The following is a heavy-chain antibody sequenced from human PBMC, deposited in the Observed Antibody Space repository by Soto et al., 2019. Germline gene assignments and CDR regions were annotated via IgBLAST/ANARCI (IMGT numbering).Heavy chain of an antibody. Sequence: GGSLRLSCAASGFTSSSYGMHWVRQAPGKGLEWVAVISYDGSNKYYADSVKGRFTISRDNSKNTLYLQMNSLRAEDTAVYYCAKEDGGSSDAFDIWGQGTMVTVSS. CDR2: ISYDGSNK. J-gene: IGHJ3*02. D-gene: IGHD1-26*01. V-gene: IGHV3-30*18. CDR3: AKEDGGSSDAFDI. CDR1: GFTSSSYG.